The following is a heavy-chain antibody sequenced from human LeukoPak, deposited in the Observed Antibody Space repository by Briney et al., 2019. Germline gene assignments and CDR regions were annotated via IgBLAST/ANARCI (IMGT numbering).Heavy chain of an antibody. CDR3: ATDLVY. Sequence: SVKVSCKASGGTFNTYAISWVRQAPGQGLEWMGGIVPILRATNYAQKFQGRVTMTTDESTNTAYMELSSLRSDDTAVYYCATDLVYWGQGTLVTVSS. V-gene: IGHV1-69*05. CDR2: IVPILRAT. J-gene: IGHJ4*02. CDR1: GGTFNTYA.